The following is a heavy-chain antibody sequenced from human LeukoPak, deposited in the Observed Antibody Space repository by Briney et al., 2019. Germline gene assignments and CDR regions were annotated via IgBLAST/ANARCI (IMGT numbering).Heavy chain of an antibody. CDR1: GGSIISGGYC. D-gene: IGHD6-13*01. CDR3: ARISYSSSWYFDY. CDR2: IYYSGST. Sequence: SETLSLTRTVSGGSIISGGYCWSWIRQHPGKGLEWIGYIYYSGSTYYNPSLKSRVTISVDTSKNQFSLKLSSVTAADTAVYYCARISYSSSWYFDYWGQGTLVTVSS. V-gene: IGHV4-31*03. J-gene: IGHJ4*02.